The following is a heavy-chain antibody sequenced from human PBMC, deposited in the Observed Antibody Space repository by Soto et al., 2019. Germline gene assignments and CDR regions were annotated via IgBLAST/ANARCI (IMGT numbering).Heavy chain of an antibody. CDR3: TTQGFGGLHGLVDV. Sequence: SETLSLTCTVSGGSISNYYWSWIRQPPGKGLEWIGYIYDSGSTNYNPSLKSRVSISVDTSKNQFSLKLTSVTAADTAVYYCTTQGFGGLHGLVDVWGQGTTVTVSS. J-gene: IGHJ6*02. CDR2: IYDSGST. D-gene: IGHD3-10*01. CDR1: GGSISNYY. V-gene: IGHV4-59*08.